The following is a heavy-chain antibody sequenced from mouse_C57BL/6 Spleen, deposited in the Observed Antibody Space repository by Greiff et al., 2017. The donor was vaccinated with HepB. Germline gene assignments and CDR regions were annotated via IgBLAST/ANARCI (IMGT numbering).Heavy chain of an antibody. Sequence: SGSELRSPGSSVKLSCKDVDSEVVPIAYMSWVRQKPVHGFEWIGGILPSIGRSIYGEKFEDKATLDADTLSNTAYLELNSLTSEDSAIYYCARPLDYGSSYGYFDVWGTGTTVTVSS. CDR1: DSEVVPIAY. CDR3: ARPLDYGSSYGYFDV. D-gene: IGHD1-1*01. V-gene: IGHV15-2*01. CDR2: ILPSIGRS. J-gene: IGHJ1*03.